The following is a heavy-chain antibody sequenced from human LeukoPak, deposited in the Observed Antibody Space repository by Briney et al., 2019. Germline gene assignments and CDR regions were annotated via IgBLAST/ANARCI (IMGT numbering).Heavy chain of an antibody. Sequence: QSGGSLRLSCAASGFTFSSYAMSWVRQAPGKGLEWVSAISGSGGSTYYADSVKGRFTISRDNSKNTLYLQMNSLRAEDTAVYYCAKSSYYDSSGYYSFFDYWGQGTLVTVSS. V-gene: IGHV3-23*01. CDR1: GFTFSSYA. J-gene: IGHJ4*02. CDR2: ISGSGGST. CDR3: AKSSYYDSSGYYSFFDY. D-gene: IGHD3-22*01.